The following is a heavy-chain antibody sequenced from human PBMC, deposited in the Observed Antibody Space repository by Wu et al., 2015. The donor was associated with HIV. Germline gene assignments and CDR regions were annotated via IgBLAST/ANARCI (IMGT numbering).Heavy chain of an antibody. D-gene: IGHD3-22*01. J-gene: IGHJ5*02. CDR1: GGTFSSYV. CDR3: ARDSVGDYYDSSGYYRT. CDR2: IIPIFGTA. V-gene: IGHV1-69*12. Sequence: QVQLVQSGAEVKKPGSSVKVSCKASGGTFSSYVISWVRQAPGQGLEWMGGIIPIFGTANYAQKFQGRVTITADESTSTAYMELSSLRSEDTAVYYCARDSVGDYYDSSGYYRTWGQGTLVTVSS.